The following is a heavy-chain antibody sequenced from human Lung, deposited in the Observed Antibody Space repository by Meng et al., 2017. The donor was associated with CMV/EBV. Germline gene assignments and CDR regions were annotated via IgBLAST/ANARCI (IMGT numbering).Heavy chain of an antibody. J-gene: IGHJ4*02. CDR2: INPNSGGT. V-gene: IGHV1-2*02. Sequence: ASVKVSCKASGYTFTGYYMHWVRQAPGQGLEWMGWINPNSGGTNYAQKLQGRVTMTRDTSISTAYMELSRLRSDDTAVYYCARGYCSSTSCYTWMDYWGQGTLVTVSS. D-gene: IGHD2-2*02. CDR1: GYTFTGYY. CDR3: ARGYCSSTSCYTWMDY.